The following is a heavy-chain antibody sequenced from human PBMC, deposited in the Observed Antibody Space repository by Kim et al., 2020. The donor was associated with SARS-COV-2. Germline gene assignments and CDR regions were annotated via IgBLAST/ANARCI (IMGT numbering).Heavy chain of an antibody. Sequence: EDTQKSSFTSSGDNSKETLYMQMNSLRAEETAVYYCARDAMASADLCLDYWGQGTLVTVSS. D-gene: IGHD2-15*01. V-gene: IGHV3-30*01. CDR3: ARDAMASADLCLDY. J-gene: IGHJ4*02.